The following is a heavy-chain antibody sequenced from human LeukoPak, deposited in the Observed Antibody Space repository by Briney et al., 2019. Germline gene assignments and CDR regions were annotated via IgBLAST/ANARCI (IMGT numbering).Heavy chain of an antibody. Sequence: ASVKVSCKASQYTFTDYYIHWVRQAPGQGLEWMGWMNSKTGGTNSAQMFQDRVTMTRDTPINTAFMEVKRLTTDDTAVYYCARGVGTSWFDPWGQGTPVTVSS. V-gene: IGHV1-2*02. CDR3: ARGVGTSWFDP. CDR1: QYTFTDYY. CDR2: MNSKTGGT. J-gene: IGHJ5*02. D-gene: IGHD2-15*01.